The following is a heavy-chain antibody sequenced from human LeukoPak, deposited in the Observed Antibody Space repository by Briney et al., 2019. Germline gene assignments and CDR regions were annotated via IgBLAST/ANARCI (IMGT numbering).Heavy chain of an antibody. V-gene: IGHV3-23*01. CDR2: ISGSGCST. D-gene: IGHD3-3*01. Sequence: GGSLRLSCAASGFTFSSYAMSWVRQAPGKGLEWVSAISGSGCSTYYADSVKGRFTISRDNSKNTPYLQMNSLRAEDTAVYYCAKSPGVVIASFFDYWGQGTLVTVSS. CDR1: GFTFSSYA. CDR3: AKSPGVVIASFFDY. J-gene: IGHJ4*02.